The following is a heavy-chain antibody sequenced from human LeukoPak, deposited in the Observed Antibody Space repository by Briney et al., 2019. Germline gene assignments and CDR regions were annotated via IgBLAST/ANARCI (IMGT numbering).Heavy chain of an antibody. CDR1: GGSVNSGSYC. CDR3: ARHKRATYLGLRRNWFDP. CDR2: IYYSGSA. V-gene: IGHV4-39*01. D-gene: IGHD5-12*01. Sequence: SETLSLTCTVSGGSVNSGSYCWSWIRQPPGKGLEWIGNIYYSGSAYYNPSLTSRVTISVDTSKNQFSLKLSSVTAADTAVYYCARHKRATYLGLRRNWFDPWGQGTLVTVSS. J-gene: IGHJ5*02.